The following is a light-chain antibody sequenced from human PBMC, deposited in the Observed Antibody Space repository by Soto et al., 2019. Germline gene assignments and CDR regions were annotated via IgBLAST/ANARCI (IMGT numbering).Light chain of an antibody. J-gene: IGKJ1*01. Sequence: PATRSFSQGKGPPSPSGASRGVGRTYLACYQQKPGQAPRLLIYGASSRATGIPDRFSGSGSETDFTLTISRLEPEDFAVYYCQQYGSSSWTFGQGTKVEIK. V-gene: IGKV3-20*01. CDR1: RGVGRTY. CDR2: GAS. CDR3: QQYGSSSWT.